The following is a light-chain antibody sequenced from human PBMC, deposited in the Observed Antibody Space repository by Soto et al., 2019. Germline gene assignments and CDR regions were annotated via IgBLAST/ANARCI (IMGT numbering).Light chain of an antibody. Sequence: DIQMTQSPSTLSASVGDRITITCRASQSISTWLAWYQQKPGRAPKLLIYKASSLESGVPSRFSGSGSGTDITLTLSSLQPDDFATDYCQQSNSYPWTFGQGTKVEVK. CDR2: KAS. CDR3: QQSNSYPWT. V-gene: IGKV1-5*03. J-gene: IGKJ1*01. CDR1: QSISTW.